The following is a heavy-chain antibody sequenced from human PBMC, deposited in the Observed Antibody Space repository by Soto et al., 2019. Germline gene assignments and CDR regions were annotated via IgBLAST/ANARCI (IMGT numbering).Heavy chain of an antibody. Sequence: SVKVSCKASGGTFSSYAISWVRQAPGQGLEWMGGIIPIFGTANYAQKFQGRVTITADESTSTAYMELSSLRSEDTAVYYCARDKVTKGLDIVLVPAANYYYGMDVWGQGTTVTVSS. D-gene: IGHD2-2*03. V-gene: IGHV1-69*13. J-gene: IGHJ6*02. CDR2: IIPIFGTA. CDR3: ARDKVTKGLDIVLVPAANYYYGMDV. CDR1: GGTFSSYA.